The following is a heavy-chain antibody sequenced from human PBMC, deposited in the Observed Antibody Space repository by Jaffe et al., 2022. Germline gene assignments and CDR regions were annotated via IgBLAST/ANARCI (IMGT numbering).Heavy chain of an antibody. J-gene: IGHJ3*02. CDR1: GYTFTSYY. V-gene: IGHV1-46*01. Sequence: QVQLVQSGAEVKKPGASVKVSCKASGYTFTSYYMHWVRQAPGQGLEWMGIINPSGGSTSYAQKFQGRVTMTRDTSTSTVYMELSSLRSEDTAVYYCASYGDYVRSVSLGFAFDIWGQGTMVTVSS. CDR3: ASYGDYVRSVSLGFAFDI. CDR2: INPSGGST. D-gene: IGHD4-17*01.